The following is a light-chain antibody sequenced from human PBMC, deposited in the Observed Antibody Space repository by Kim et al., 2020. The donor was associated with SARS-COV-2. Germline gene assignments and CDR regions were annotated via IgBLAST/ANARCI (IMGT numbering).Light chain of an antibody. J-gene: IGLJ3*02. CDR1: SGHSDYA. CDR2: LNSDGSH. V-gene: IGLV4-69*01. Sequence: VKLDCALSSGHSDYAIAWHQQQPEKGPRYLMKLNSDGSHSKGDGIPDRFSGSSSGAARYLTISSLQSEDEADYYCQTWGTGIWVFGGGTQLTVL. CDR3: QTWGTGIWV.